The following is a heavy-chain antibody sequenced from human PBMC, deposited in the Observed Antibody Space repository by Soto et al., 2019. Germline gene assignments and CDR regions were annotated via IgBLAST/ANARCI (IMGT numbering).Heavy chain of an antibody. D-gene: IGHD2-8*01. CDR2: ISNRGTP. Sequence: QVQLQESGPGLVKPSQTLSLICTVCGDSISSDNYFWSWIRQPPGQGLEWIGYISNRGTPYYNPSLKSRVTISLDTSKNRFSLDMYSVTAADTAVYYCAREVNVVALSDAFDIWGQGTMVTVSS. J-gene: IGHJ3*02. CDR1: GDSISSDNYF. CDR3: AREVNVVALSDAFDI. V-gene: IGHV4-30-4*01.